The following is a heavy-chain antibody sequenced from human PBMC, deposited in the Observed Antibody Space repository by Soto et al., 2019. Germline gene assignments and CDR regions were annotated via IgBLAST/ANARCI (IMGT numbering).Heavy chain of an antibody. CDR1: GFTFSSYE. J-gene: IGHJ6*02. V-gene: IGHV3-48*03. CDR2: ISSSGSTI. Sequence: GGSLRLSCAASGFTFSSYEMNWVRQAPGKGLEWVSYISSSGSTIYYADSVKGRFTISRDNAKNSLYLQMNSLRAEDTAVYHCSRDRHYCMDVWGQGTPVTVSS. CDR3: SRDRHYCMDV.